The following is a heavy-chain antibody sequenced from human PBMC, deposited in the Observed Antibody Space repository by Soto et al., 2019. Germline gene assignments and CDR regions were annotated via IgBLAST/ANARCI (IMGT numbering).Heavy chain of an antibody. CDR1: GGSIGSGGYY. CDR2: IYYSGST. V-gene: IGHV4-31*03. Sequence: PSETLSLTCTVSGGSIGSGGYYWGWILHHPGKGLEWIGYIYYSGSTYYNPSLKSRVTISVDTSKNQFSLKLSSVTAADTAVYYCARGGVGFDYDSSGPQAEYFQHWGQGTLVTVSS. J-gene: IGHJ1*01. CDR3: ARGGVGFDYDSSGPQAEYFQH. D-gene: IGHD3-22*01.